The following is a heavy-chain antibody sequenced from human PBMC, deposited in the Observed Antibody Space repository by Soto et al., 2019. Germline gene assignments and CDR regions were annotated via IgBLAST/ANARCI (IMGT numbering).Heavy chain of an antibody. J-gene: IGHJ6*02. V-gene: IGHV3-23*01. CDR3: AKGRSYYYYYGVDV. Sequence: GGPLRLSCAASGFTFSSYAMSWVRQAPGKGLEWVSDIIDSGASTYYADSVKGRFTISRDNSKSTLYLQMNSLRAEDTALYYCAKGRSYYYYYGVDVWGQGTTVTVSS. CDR2: IIDSGAST. CDR1: GFTFSSYA.